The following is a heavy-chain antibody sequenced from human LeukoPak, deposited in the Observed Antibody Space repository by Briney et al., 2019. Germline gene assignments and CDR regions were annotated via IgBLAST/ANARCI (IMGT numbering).Heavy chain of an antibody. V-gene: IGHV4-39*02. Sequence: SETLSLTCTVSGGSISSSSYYWGWIRQPPGKGLEWIGSIYYSGSTYYNPSLKSRVTISVDTSKNQFSLKLSSVTAADTAVYYCAREVSSGMYYFDYWGQGTLVTVSS. CDR1: GGSISSSSYY. CDR2: IYYSGST. D-gene: IGHD6-19*01. J-gene: IGHJ4*02. CDR3: AREVSSGMYYFDY.